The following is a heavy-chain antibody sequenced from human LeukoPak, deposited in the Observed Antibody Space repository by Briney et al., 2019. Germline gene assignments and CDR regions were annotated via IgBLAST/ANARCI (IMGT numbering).Heavy chain of an antibody. V-gene: IGHV3-23*01. CDR2: ISGSGGST. Sequence: GGSLRLSCAASGFTFSSYAMSWVRQAPGKGLEWVSAISGSGGSTYYADSVKGRFTISRDNSKNTLYLQMNSLRAEETAVYYCAKDYYYDSSGYYWVYDYWGQGTLVTVSS. CDR3: AKDYYYDSSGYYWVYDY. J-gene: IGHJ4*02. CDR1: GFTFSSYA. D-gene: IGHD3-22*01.